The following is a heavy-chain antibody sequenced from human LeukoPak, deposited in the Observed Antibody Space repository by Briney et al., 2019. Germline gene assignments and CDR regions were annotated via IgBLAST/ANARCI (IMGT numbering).Heavy chain of an antibody. CDR3: ARYDGEPTNLYLET. CDR2: ISGSGAST. D-gene: IGHD5-12*01. CDR1: GFNFNSCY. Sequence: GGSLRLSCAPSGFNFNSCYMSWVRQAPGKGLEWVSVISGSGASTYYADSVKGRFTISRDNSKNTLYRHMNSLRAEDTAVYYCARYDGEPTNLYLETWGPGALVTVSS. J-gene: IGHJ5*02. V-gene: IGHV3-23*01.